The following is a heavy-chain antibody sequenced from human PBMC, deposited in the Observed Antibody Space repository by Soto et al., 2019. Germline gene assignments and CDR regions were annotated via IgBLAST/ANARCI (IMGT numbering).Heavy chain of an antibody. J-gene: IGHJ4*02. CDR1: GFTFISYA. CDR3: ARDRGEQAAGRIDY. CDR2: ISYDGSNK. D-gene: IGHD3-16*01. V-gene: IGHV3-30-3*01. Sequence: GGSLRLSCAASGFTFISYAMRWVRQAPGKGLEWVAVISYDGSNKYYADSVKGRFTISRDNSKNTLYLQMNSLRAEDTAVYYCARDRGEQAAGRIDYWGQGTLVTVS.